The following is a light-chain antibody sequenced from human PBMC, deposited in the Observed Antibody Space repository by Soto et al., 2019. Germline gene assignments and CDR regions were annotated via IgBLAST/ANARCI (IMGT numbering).Light chain of an antibody. CDR1: QSLLYSSNNKNY. J-gene: IGKJ4*01. V-gene: IGKV4-1*01. CDR2: WAY. Sequence: DIVMTQSPDSLAVSLGETATINCKSSQSLLYSSNNKNYLAWYRQKPRQPPELLIYWAYTRESGVPGRYSGSGSGTYFALTISSLRAEDVSIYYCQQYYETPLTFGGGTTVEIK. CDR3: QQYYETPLT.